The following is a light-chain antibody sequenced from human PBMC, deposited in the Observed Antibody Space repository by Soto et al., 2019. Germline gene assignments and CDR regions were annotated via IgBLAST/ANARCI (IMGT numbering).Light chain of an antibody. CDR1: QDISRW. Sequence: DLQMTQSPSSVSASVGDGVTITCRASQDISRWLAWYQQKPGRAPKLLVYGASSLQGGVPPRFSGSGSGTDFTLTIDNLQPENFAIYYCQQANSFPLTFGGGTKVEI. CDR3: QQANSFPLT. J-gene: IGKJ4*01. CDR2: GAS. V-gene: IGKV1-12*01.